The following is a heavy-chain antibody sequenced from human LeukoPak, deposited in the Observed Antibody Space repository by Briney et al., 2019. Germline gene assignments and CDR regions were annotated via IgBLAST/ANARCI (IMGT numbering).Heavy chain of an antibody. V-gene: IGHV3-30-3*01. J-gene: IGHJ4*02. D-gene: IGHD4-17*01. CDR3: AREGTTVTTGDY. CDR2: ISYDGSNK. CDR1: GFTFSSYA. Sequence: PGRSLRLSCAASGFTFSSYAMHWVRQAPGKGLEWVAVISYDGSNKYYADSVKGRFTISRDNSKNTLYLQMNSLRAEDTAVYYCAREGTTVTTGDYWGQGTLVTVSS.